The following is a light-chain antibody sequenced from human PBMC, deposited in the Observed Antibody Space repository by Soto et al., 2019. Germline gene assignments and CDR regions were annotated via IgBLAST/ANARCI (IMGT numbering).Light chain of an antibody. J-gene: IGLJ2*01. CDR1: SSDIGAYDF. V-gene: IGLV2-11*01. CDR3: FSYGGSYILV. CDR2: DVI. Sequence: QSVLTQPRSVSGSPGQSVTISCTGTSSDIGAYDFVSWYQQHPDKAPKLIIYDVIKRPSGVPDRFSGSKSGNTASLTISGLQPEDEADYYCFSYGGSYILVLGGGTKLTVL.